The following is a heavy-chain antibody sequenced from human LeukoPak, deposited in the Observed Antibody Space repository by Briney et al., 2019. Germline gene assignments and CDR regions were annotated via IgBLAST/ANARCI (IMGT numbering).Heavy chain of an antibody. CDR2: IFTSGSA. D-gene: IGHD6-6*01. Sequence: SETLSLTCSVSSGSTTTYYWTWIRQPAGKGLEWIGRIFTSGSANYNPSLKSRVAMSVDTSRNQFSLKLTSVTAADAAVYYCARSRTGSSSLDPWGQGTLVTVSS. V-gene: IGHV4-4*07. J-gene: IGHJ5*02. CDR1: SGSTTTYY. CDR3: ARSRTGSSSLDP.